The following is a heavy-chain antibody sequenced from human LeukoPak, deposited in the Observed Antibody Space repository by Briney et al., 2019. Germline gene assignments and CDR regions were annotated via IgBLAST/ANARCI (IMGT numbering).Heavy chain of an antibody. J-gene: IGHJ5*02. CDR1: GFTFRNYW. CDR3: ARDLAEWFGESTENWSDP. D-gene: IGHD3-10*01. Sequence: PGGSLRLSCAASGFTFRNYWMGWVRQAPGKGLEWVAVISYDGSNKYYADSVKGRFTISRDNTKNTLYLQMNSLRAEDTAVYYCARDLAEWFGESTENWSDPWGQGTLVTVSS. V-gene: IGHV3-30*03. CDR2: ISYDGSNK.